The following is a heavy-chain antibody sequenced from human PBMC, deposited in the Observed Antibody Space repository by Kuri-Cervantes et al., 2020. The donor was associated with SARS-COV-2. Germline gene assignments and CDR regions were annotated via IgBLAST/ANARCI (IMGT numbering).Heavy chain of an antibody. J-gene: IGHJ4*02. CDR2: IGPSNTYI. Sequence: GESLRLSCAASGFPFRNFGMHRVRQAPGKGLEWVSGIGPSNTYIYYADSVKGRSIISRDNAKNSLYLQMNSLRVEDTALYYCARAYGDYVFREGLDSWGQGTQVTVSS. CDR1: GFPFRNFG. D-gene: IGHD4-17*01. V-gene: IGHV3-21*06. CDR3: ARAYGDYVFREGLDS.